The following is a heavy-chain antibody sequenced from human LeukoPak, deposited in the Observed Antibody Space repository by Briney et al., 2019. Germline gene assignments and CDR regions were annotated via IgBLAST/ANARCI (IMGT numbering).Heavy chain of an antibody. V-gene: IGHV3-23*01. CDR3: ASFDYDSSGTPGPFDY. CDR1: GFTFSSYA. J-gene: IGHJ4*02. Sequence: PGGSLRLSCAASGFTFSSYAMSWVRQAPGKGLEWVSAISGSGGSTYYADSVKGRFTISRDNSKNTLYLQMNSLRAEDTAVYYCASFDYDSSGTPGPFDYWGQGTLVTVSS. D-gene: IGHD3-22*01. CDR2: ISGSGGST.